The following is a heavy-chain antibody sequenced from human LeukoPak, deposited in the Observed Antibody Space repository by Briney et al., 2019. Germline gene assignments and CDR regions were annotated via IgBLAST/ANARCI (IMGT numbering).Heavy chain of an antibody. CDR1: GFTFSSHW. CDR2: INNDGRAT. V-gene: IGHV3-74*01. Sequence: PGGSLRLSXAASGFTFSSHWVHSVRQAPGKGLVWLSFINNDGRATSYADSVKGRFTISRDNAKNTLYLQMNSLRADDTAMYYCARGGQGAVDYWGPGTLVTVSS. CDR3: ARGGQGAVDY. D-gene: IGHD3-16*01. J-gene: IGHJ4*02.